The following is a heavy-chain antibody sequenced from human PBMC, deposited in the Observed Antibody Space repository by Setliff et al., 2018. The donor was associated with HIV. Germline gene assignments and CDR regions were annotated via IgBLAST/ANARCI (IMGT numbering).Heavy chain of an antibody. CDR1: GGSINSHH. CDR2: TYYTGST. Sequence: SETQSLTCTVSGGSINSHHWNWIRQPPGKELEWIGSTYYTGSTAYNPSLKSRVTISLDTSKTHFSLKLSSVTAADTAVYYCARSPGFWYFDLWGPGTQVTVSS. V-gene: IGHV4-59*11. CDR3: ARSPGFWYFDL. J-gene: IGHJ2*01.